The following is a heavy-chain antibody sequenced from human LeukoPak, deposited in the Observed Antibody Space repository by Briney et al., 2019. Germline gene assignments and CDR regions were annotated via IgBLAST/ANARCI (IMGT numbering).Heavy chain of an antibody. CDR3: AKDSPYGSRPYYFDY. CDR2: IRYDGSNK. V-gene: IGHV3-30*02. CDR1: GFTFSSYG. J-gene: IGHJ4*02. Sequence: GGSLRLSCAASGFTFSSYGMHWVRQAPGKGLEWVAFIRYDGSNKYYADSVKGRFTISRDNSKNTLYLQMNRLRAEDTAVYYCAKDSPYGSRPYYFDYWGQGTLVIVSA. D-gene: IGHD3-10*01.